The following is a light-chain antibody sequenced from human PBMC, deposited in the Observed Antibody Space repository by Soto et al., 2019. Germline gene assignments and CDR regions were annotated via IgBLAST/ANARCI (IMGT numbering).Light chain of an antibody. Sequence: IVMTQSPATLSVSLWERATLSCRASQSISSNLAWYQQKPGQAPRLLIYGASTRATGIPDRFSGSGSGTDFTLTISSLQSEDFAVYFCQQYNNWRSYTFGQGTKVDIK. CDR2: GAS. V-gene: IGKV3-15*01. J-gene: IGKJ2*01. CDR3: QQYNNWRSYT. CDR1: QSISSN.